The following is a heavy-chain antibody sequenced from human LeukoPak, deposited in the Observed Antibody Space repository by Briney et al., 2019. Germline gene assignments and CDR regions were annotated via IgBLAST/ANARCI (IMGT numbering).Heavy chain of an antibody. CDR3: ARDAPWLVSGY. D-gene: IGHD6-19*01. J-gene: IGHJ4*02. V-gene: IGHV3-7*05. CDR1: GFSFSSHW. Sequence: GGSLRLSCVASGFSFSSHWMSWVRQAPGKGLEWVAHIKQDGSEKYYVDSVKGRFTISRDNAKNSLYLHMNSLRAEDTAVYYCARDAPWLVSGYWGQGTLVTVSS. CDR2: IKQDGSEK.